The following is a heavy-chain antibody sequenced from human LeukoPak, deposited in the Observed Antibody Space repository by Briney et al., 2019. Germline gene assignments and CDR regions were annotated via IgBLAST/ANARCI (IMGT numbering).Heavy chain of an antibody. Sequence: GGSLRLSCAASGFTFSSYSMNWVRQAPGKGLEWVSYISSSSSTIYYADSVKGRFTISRDNAKNSLYLQMNSLRAEDTAVYYCAREGIAVAGNDGADYWGQGTLVTVSS. D-gene: IGHD6-19*01. CDR2: ISSSSSTI. V-gene: IGHV3-48*04. J-gene: IGHJ4*02. CDR1: GFTFSSYS. CDR3: AREGIAVAGNDGADY.